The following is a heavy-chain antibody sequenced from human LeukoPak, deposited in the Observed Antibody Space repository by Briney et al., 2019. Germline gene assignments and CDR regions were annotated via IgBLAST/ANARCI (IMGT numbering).Heavy chain of an antibody. Sequence: SVKVSCKASGGTFSNFAISWVRQAPGQGLEWMGGIVPMFGAADYAQKFRGRVTITADESTNTVYLELSSLRSEDTAVFYCARDRRVDTAMVPYYWGQGTLVTVSS. J-gene: IGHJ4*02. D-gene: IGHD5-18*01. V-gene: IGHV1-69*13. CDR2: IVPMFGAA. CDR3: ARDRRVDTAMVPYY. CDR1: GGTFSNFA.